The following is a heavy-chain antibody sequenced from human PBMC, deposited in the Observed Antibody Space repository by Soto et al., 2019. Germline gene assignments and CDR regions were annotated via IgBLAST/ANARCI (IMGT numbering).Heavy chain of an antibody. CDR3: AGVDISVPPTPQDV. CDR1: GYSFVNYG. J-gene: IGHJ6*02. Sequence: QVQLVQAGEEVSEPGSSVKGSCMASGYSFVNYGIAWVRPSPGQGVEWMGWISPYSGNTHYARKVQGRLTMNTAKPTTTAYMALGSMTFVDTAVYDCAGVDISVPPTPQDVWGQGTTVTVSS. V-gene: IGHV1-18*01. CDR2: ISPYSGNT. D-gene: IGHD2-15*01.